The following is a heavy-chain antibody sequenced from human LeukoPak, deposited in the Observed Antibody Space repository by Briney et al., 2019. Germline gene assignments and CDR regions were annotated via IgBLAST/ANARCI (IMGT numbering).Heavy chain of an antibody. J-gene: IGHJ3*02. CDR3: AREKGFDNKWYKAFDI. CDR2: INPKNKGT. D-gene: IGHD1-1*01. Sequence: ASVKVSCKASGYSFTDYYTHWVRQAPGQGLEWLGCINPKNKGTVQAQKFQGRVTMTRDTSINTGYMELSSLSSDDTAVYYCAREKGFDNKWYKAFDIWGQGTMVTVSS. V-gene: IGHV1-2*02. CDR1: GYSFTDYY.